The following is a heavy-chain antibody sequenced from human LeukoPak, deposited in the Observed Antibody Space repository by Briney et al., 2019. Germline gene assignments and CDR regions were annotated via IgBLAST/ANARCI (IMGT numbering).Heavy chain of an antibody. CDR3: ARHPQEFRSDWFDP. J-gene: IGHJ5*02. D-gene: IGHD3-10*01. Sequence: PLGTLSLTCTVSGASISDFYWSWIRQSPEKGLEWLGYIFHTGSTNYNPSVKSRVTISMDTSKNQFSLRLNSVTAADTAVYYCARHPQEFRSDWFDPWGQGTLVTVSS. V-gene: IGHV4-59*08. CDR2: IFHTGST. CDR1: GASISDFY.